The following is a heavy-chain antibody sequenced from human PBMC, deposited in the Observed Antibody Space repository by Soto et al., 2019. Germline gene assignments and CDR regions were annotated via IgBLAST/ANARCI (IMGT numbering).Heavy chain of an antibody. CDR3: ARHVPAAGYYYGMDV. V-gene: IGHV1-69*12. J-gene: IGHJ6*02. CDR2: IIPIFGTA. CDR1: GGTFSSYA. D-gene: IGHD2-2*01. Sequence: QVQLVQSGAEVKKPGSSVKVSCKASGGTFSSYAISWVRQAPGQGLEWMGGIIPIFGTANYAQKFQGRVTIAADECPSTAYMELRSMRSEDTAVYYCARHVPAAGYYYGMDVWGQGTTVTVSS.